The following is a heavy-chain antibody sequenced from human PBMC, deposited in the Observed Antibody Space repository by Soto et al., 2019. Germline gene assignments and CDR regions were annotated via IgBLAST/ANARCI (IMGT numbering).Heavy chain of an antibody. J-gene: IGHJ4*02. D-gene: IGHD6-13*01. CDR3: ARARYSSSGDYFDY. CDR1: GYTLTELS. Sequence: GASVKVSCKVSGYTLTELSMHWLRQAPGKGLEWMGTFDPEIGETVYAQKFRGRVTMTEDTSTDTAYMELSSLRSEDTAVYYCARARYSSSGDYFDYWGQGTLVTVSS. CDR2: FDPEIGET. V-gene: IGHV1-24*01.